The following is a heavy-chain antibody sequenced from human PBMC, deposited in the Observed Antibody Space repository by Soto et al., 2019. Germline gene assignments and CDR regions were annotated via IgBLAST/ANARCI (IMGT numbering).Heavy chain of an antibody. Sequence: PSETLSLTCSGSGDSINSRYCSWIRQPPGKGLEWIGYIDYVGSTNYAPSLQSRVTMSVDTSKNQVSLKLGYVTAADTAVYYCVRKRGKYFDFWGQGTLVTVCS. D-gene: IGHD3-10*01. J-gene: IGHJ4*02. CDR3: VRKRGKYFDF. CDR1: GDSINSRY. CDR2: IDYVGST. V-gene: IGHV4-59*11.